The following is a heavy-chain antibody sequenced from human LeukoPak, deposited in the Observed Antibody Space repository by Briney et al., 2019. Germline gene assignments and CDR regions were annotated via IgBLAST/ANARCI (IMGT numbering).Heavy chain of an antibody. CDR1: GGTFSSYA. D-gene: IGHD3-16*01. CDR3: ARARTMITFGGVRHAFDI. J-gene: IGHJ3*02. CDR2: IIPLLGVT. Sequence: SVTVSCKASGGTFSSYAFNWVRQAPGQGLEWVGRIIPLLGVTNHVQKLQGRVTVTADPATNTAYMELSSLIPDDTAVYYCARARTMITFGGVRHAFDIWGQGTLVTVSS. V-gene: IGHV1-69*10.